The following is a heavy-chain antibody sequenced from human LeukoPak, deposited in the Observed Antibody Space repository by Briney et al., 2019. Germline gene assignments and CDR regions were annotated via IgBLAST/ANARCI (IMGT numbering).Heavy chain of an antibody. J-gene: IGHJ4*02. CDR2: ISYSGST. D-gene: IGHD2-15*01. CDR3: ARDRCGAGSCYDDY. V-gene: IGHV4-38-2*02. CDR1: GYSITSAYY. Sequence: SETLSLTCTVSGYSITSAYYWGWIRQPPGKGLEWIGSISYSGSTYYNPSLKSRVTISVDTSKNQFSLKLNSVTAADTAVYYCARDRCGAGSCYDDYWGQGTLVTVSS.